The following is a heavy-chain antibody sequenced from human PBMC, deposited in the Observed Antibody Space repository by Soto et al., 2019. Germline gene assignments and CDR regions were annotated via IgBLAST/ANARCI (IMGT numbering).Heavy chain of an antibody. Sequence: PGGSLRLSCAASGFTFSSYSMNWVRQAPGKGLEWVSSISSSSSYIYYADSVKGRFTISRDNAKNSLYLQMNSLRAEDTAVYYCARDEYGSNGFLVWGQGTLVTVSS. CDR1: GFTFSSYS. D-gene: IGHD2-8*01. J-gene: IGHJ4*02. CDR2: ISSSSSYI. CDR3: ARDEYGSNGFLV. V-gene: IGHV3-21*01.